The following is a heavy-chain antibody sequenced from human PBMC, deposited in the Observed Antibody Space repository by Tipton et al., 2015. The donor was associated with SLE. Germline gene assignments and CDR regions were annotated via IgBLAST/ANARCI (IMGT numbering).Heavy chain of an antibody. Sequence: GLVKPSETLSLNCTVSGGSISSYYWSWIRQPPGKGLEWIGCISYSGSTNYNPSLRSRVTLSIDTSKNQFSLKVTSVTASDTAVYYCARGKTGEDPYYYYYMDVWGKGTTVTVSS. CDR1: GGSISSYY. CDR3: ARGKTGEDPYYYYYMDV. J-gene: IGHJ6*03. D-gene: IGHD7-27*01. V-gene: IGHV4-59*01. CDR2: ISYSGST.